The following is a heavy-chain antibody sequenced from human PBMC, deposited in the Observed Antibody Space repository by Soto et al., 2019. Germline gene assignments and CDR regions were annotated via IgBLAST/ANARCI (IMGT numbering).Heavy chain of an antibody. D-gene: IGHD3-9*01. J-gene: IGHJ3*01. V-gene: IGHV3-7*01. CDR1: GFTFSGFW. CDR3: ARDRDYHILTAYYGAFDL. CDR2: IGEDGSEK. Sequence: GGSLRLSCAASGFTFSGFWMTWVRQAPGKGLEWVDNIGEDGSEKGYVDSVKGRFTISRDNAKNSLYLQMSSLRVDDTAVYYCARDRDYHILTAYYGAFDLWGQGTMATVSS.